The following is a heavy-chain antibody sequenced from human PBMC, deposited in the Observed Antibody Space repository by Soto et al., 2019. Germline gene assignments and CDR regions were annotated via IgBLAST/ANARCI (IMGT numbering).Heavy chain of an antibody. J-gene: IGHJ5*02. V-gene: IGHV6-1*01. CDR2: TYFRSKWYN. CDR3: AKGDNLGPKTGYAFDP. Sequence: SQSLSLTCAISGDSVSSNTASWNWIRQSPSRGLEWLGRTYFRSKWYNDYAVSVKSRIIINPDTSNNQFSLQLNSVTPEDTAVYFCAKGDNLGPKTGYAFDPWGQGIMVTVSS. CDR1: GDSVSSNTAS. D-gene: IGHD5-12*01.